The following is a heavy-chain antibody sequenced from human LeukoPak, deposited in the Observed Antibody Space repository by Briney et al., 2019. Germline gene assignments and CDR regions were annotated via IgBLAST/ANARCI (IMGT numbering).Heavy chain of an antibody. V-gene: IGHV1-2*02. J-gene: IGHJ6*02. Sequence: ASVKVSCKASGYTFTGYYMHWVRQAPGQGLEWMGWINPNSGGTNYAQKFQGRVTMTRDTSISTAYMELSRLRSDDTAVYYCARLVDSSGWYRFDYYYGMDVWGQGATVTASS. CDR2: INPNSGGT. CDR1: GYTFTGYY. CDR3: ARLVDSSGWYRFDYYYGMDV. D-gene: IGHD6-19*01.